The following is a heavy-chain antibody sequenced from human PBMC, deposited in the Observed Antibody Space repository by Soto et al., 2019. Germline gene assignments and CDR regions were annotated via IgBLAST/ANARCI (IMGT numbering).Heavy chain of an antibody. CDR2: IYWDDDK. CDR1: GFSLSSTRMA. CDR3: AHIVVAGLGYYFDY. V-gene: IGHV2-5*02. J-gene: IGHJ4*02. D-gene: IGHD6-19*01. Sequence: QITLKESGPTLVKPTQTLTLTCTFSGFSLSSTRMAVGWIRQPPEKALEWLALIYWDDDKRYSPFLKSRLTSTKNTSKNPVVLTMPNMDPVDTARYYCAHIVVAGLGYYFDYWGQGTLVTVSS.